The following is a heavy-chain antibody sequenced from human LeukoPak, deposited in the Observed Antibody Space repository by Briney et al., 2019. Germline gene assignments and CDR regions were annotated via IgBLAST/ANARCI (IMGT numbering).Heavy chain of an antibody. D-gene: IGHD3-9*01. CDR2: ISDSGGST. V-gene: IGHV3-23*01. CDR1: GFTFSSSA. J-gene: IGHJ4*02. CDR3: AKVSESNYDFLTGYYTPYYFDY. Sequence: GGSLRLSCAACGFTFSSSAMSWVREAPGKGLEWVSGISDSGGSTYYADSVKGRFTISRDNSKHILYLQMNSLRAEDTAVYYCAKVSESNYDFLTGYYTPYYFDYWGQGTLVTVFS.